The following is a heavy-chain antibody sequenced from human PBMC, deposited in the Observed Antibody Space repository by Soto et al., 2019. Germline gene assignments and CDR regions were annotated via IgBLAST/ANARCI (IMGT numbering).Heavy chain of an antibody. CDR2: IYRTGST. CDR1: GGSFTSNNW. V-gene: IGHV4-4*02. CDR3: ASRDPGTSFDY. J-gene: IGHJ4*02. D-gene: IGHD1-7*01. Sequence: PSLPCAVSGGSFTSNNWWTWVRQPPGRGLEWIGEIYRTGSTNYNPSLKSRVTISLDKSENQFSLKVTSLTAADTAVYYCASRDPGTSFDYWGQGTLVTVSS.